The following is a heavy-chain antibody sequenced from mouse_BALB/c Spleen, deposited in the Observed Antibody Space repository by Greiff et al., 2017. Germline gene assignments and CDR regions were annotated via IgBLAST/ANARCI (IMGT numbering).Heavy chain of an antibody. J-gene: IGHJ3*01. D-gene: IGHD2-10*01. Sequence: QVQLQQSGAELARPGASVKLSCKASGYTFTDYYINWVKQRTGQGLEWIGAIYPGSGNTYYNEKFKGKATLTADKSSSTAYMQLSSLTSEDAAVYFCAISLPSWFAYWGQGTLVTVSA. CDR1: GYTFTDYY. CDR2: IYPGSGNT. V-gene: IGHV1-77*01. CDR3: AISLPSWFAY.